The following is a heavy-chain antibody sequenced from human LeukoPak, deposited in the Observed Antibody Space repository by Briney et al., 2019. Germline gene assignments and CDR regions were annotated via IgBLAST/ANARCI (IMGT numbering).Heavy chain of an antibody. CDR1: GVIFSSYG. D-gene: IGHD4-17*01. V-gene: IGHV3-23*01. Sequence: SGRSLRLSCAASGVIFSSYGMTWVRQAPGKGLEWVSAISGSGSGGSTYYADSVKGRFTISRDNSKNTLYLQMNSLRVEDTAVYYCAKATSVTTLFDYWGQGTLVTVSS. CDR3: AKATSVTTLFDY. CDR2: ISGSGSGGST. J-gene: IGHJ4*02.